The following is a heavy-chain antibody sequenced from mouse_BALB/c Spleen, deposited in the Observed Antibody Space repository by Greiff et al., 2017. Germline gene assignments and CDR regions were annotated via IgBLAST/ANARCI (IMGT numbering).Heavy chain of an antibody. D-gene: IGHD1-1*02. Sequence: EVQLVESGGGLVKPGGSLKLSCAASGFTFSSYAMSWVRQTPEKRLEWVASISSGGSTYYPDSVKGRFTISRDNARNILYLQMSSLRSEDTAMYYCARGHGYWYFDVWGAGTTVTVSS. CDR3: ARGHGYWYFDV. CDR2: ISSGGST. V-gene: IGHV5-6-5*01. CDR1: GFTFSSYA. J-gene: IGHJ1*01.